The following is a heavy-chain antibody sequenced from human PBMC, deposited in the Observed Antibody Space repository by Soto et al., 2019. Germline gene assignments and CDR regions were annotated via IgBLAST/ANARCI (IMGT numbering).Heavy chain of an antibody. V-gene: IGHV4-30-2*01. CDR1: GGSISSGGYS. Sequence: QLQLQESGSGLVKPSQTLSLTCAVSGGSISSGGYSWSWIRQPPGKGLEWIGYIYHSGSTYYNPSLKSRVTISVDRSKNQFALKLSSVTAAGTAVYYCARGRDCSGGSCYSYYFYYWGQGTLVTVSS. CDR3: ARGRDCSGGSCYSYYFYY. J-gene: IGHJ4*02. CDR2: IYHSGST. D-gene: IGHD2-15*01.